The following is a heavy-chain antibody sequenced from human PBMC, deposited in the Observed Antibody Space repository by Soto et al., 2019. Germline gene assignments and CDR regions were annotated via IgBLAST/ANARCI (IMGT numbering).Heavy chain of an antibody. CDR2: IYYSGST. D-gene: IGHD6-13*01. Sequence: QLQLQESGPVLVKPSETLSLTCTVSGGSISSSSYYWGWIRQPPGKGLEWIGSIYYSGSTYYNPSLKSRVTISVDTSKNQFSLKLSSVTAADTAVYYCARGRRYSSSWYSDYWGQGTLVTVSS. CDR3: ARGRRYSSSWYSDY. J-gene: IGHJ4*02. CDR1: GGSISSSSYY. V-gene: IGHV4-39*01.